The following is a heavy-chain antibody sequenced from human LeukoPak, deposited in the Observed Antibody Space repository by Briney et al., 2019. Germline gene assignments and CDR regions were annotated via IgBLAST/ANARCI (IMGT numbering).Heavy chain of an antibody. CDR1: GYSFTTYW. Sequence: GESLKISCKGSGYSFTTYWIGWVRQMPGKGLEWMGIIYPADSGTRYSPSFRGQVTISADKSISTAYLQWSSLKASDTAMYYCARHTLSGWYYNWFDPWGQGTLVTVSS. V-gene: IGHV5-51*01. CDR2: IYPADSGT. D-gene: IGHD6-19*01. CDR3: ARHTLSGWYYNWFDP. J-gene: IGHJ5*02.